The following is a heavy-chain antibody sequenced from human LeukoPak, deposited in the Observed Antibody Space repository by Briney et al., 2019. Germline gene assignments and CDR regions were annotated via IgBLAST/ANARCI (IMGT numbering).Heavy chain of an antibody. CDR3: AKALYYVILSGMDV. D-gene: IGHD3-9*01. Sequence: GGSLRLSCAASGFTFSSYSMNWVRQAPGKGLEWVSAISGSGGSAYYADSVKGRFTISRDNSKNTLYLQMNSLRAEDTAVYYCAKALYYVILSGMDVWGQGTTVTVSS. J-gene: IGHJ6*02. V-gene: IGHV3-23*01. CDR2: ISGSGGSA. CDR1: GFTFSSYS.